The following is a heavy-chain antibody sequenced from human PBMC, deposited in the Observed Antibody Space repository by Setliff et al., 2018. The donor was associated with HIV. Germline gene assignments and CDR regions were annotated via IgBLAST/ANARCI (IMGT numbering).Heavy chain of an antibody. D-gene: IGHD3-10*01. J-gene: IGHJ6*02. CDR2: IKHDGSET. CDR3: AKEITMVRGVIRYYYGMDV. Sequence: GGSLRLSCTASGFTFSYFWMSWVRQTPGKGLEWVATIKHDGSETYYVDSVKGRFTISRDNAKNSLFLRINSLSAEDTGVFYCAKEITMVRGVIRYYYGMDVWGQGTTVTVS. V-gene: IGHV3-7*04. CDR1: GFTFSYFW.